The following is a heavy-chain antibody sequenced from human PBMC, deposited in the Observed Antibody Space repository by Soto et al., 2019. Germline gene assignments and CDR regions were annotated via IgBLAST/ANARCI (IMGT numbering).Heavy chain of an antibody. Sequence: GASVKVSCKASGYTFTSYGISWVRQAPGQGLEWMGWISAYNGNTNYAQKLQGRVTMTTDTSTSTAYMELRSLRSDDTAVYYCAAFLEWLQKTGYYGMDVWGQGTTVTVSS. CDR1: GYTFTSYG. CDR3: AAFLEWLQKTGYYGMDV. J-gene: IGHJ6*02. V-gene: IGHV1-18*01. D-gene: IGHD3-3*01. CDR2: ISAYNGNT.